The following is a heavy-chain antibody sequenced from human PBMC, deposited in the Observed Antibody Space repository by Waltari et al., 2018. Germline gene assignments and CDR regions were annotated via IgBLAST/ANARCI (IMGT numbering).Heavy chain of an antibody. CDR1: GFSFSDHY. CDR3: ARAILGATGGGY. Sequence: EVQVVESGGGLVQPGGSLRLSCAASGFSFSDHYMDWFRQAPGKGLEWVGRSKDRENSYATEYAASVKGRVAISRDDSANSVYLHMNSLKIDDTAVYYCARAILGATGGGYWGQGTLVTVSS. D-gene: IGHD1-26*01. V-gene: IGHV3-72*01. CDR2: SKDRENSYAT. J-gene: IGHJ4*02.